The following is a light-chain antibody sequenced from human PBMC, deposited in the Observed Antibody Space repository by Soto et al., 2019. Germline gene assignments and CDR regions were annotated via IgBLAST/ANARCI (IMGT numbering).Light chain of an antibody. CDR2: DNS. CDR3: HSYDVSLRGPA. J-gene: IGLJ2*01. CDR1: RSNIGAGYD. Sequence: QSVLTQPPSLSGAPGQRVTISCTGSRSNIGAGYDVHWYQHLPGTAPKVLIFDNSNRPSGVPDRFSGSKSGTSASLAITGLQXEDEAVYXCHSYDVSLRGPAFGGGTKLTVL. V-gene: IGLV1-40*01.